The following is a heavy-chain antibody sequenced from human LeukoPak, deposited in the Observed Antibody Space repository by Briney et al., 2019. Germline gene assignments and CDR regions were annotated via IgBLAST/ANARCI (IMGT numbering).Heavy chain of an antibody. V-gene: IGHV3-74*01. D-gene: IGHD3-22*01. CDR1: GFALSNYW. CDR2: VNSDGSST. J-gene: IGHJ4*02. CDR3: ARGENYDSSGYGKLDY. Sequence: GGSLRLSCAGSGFALSNYWMHWVRQAPGKGLVWVSRVNSDGSSTSYADSVKGRFTISRDNAKNTLYLQMNSLRAEDTAVYYCARGENYDSSGYGKLDYWGQGTLVTVSS.